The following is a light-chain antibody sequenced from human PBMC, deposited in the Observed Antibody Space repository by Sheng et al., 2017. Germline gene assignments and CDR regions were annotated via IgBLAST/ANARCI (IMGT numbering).Light chain of an antibody. Sequence: DIQVTQSPSTLSASVGDRVTITCRASQSISSWLAWYQQKPGKAPKLLIYKASSLQSGVPSRFSGSGSGTKFTLTISSLQSDDSATYYCQQYNSYSWGFGQGTKLEI. CDR3: QQYNSYSWG. J-gene: IGKJ2*01. V-gene: IGKV1-5*03. CDR2: KAS. CDR1: QSISSW.